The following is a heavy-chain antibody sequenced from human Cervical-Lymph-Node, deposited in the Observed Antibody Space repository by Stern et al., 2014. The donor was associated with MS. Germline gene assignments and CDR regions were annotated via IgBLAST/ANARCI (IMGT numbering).Heavy chain of an antibody. D-gene: IGHD6-6*01. V-gene: IGHV3-66*02. CDR3: ATRNIGTRGY. CDR2: MYSGGNT. Sequence: QLVQSGGGLVQPGGSLRLSCAASGFTVSNNYMTWVRQGPGMGLERVSLMYSGGNTYYADSVKGRFTISRDNSKNTLYLQMNSLRPEDTAVYYCATRNIGTRGYWGQGALVTVSS. J-gene: IGHJ4*02. CDR1: GFTVSNNY.